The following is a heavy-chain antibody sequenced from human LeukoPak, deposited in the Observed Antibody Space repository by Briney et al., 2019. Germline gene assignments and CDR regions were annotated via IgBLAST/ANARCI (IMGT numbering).Heavy chain of an antibody. CDR1: GGSISSADYY. Sequence: SETLSPTCTVSGGSISSADYYWTWIRQPPGKGLEWIGYIYHSGSTYYNPSLKSRVTISVDRSKNQFSLKLSSVTAADTAVYYCATLTKRYSSSFFDYWGQGTLVTVSS. CDR3: ATLTKRYSSSFFDY. CDR2: IYHSGST. J-gene: IGHJ4*02. V-gene: IGHV4-30-2*01. D-gene: IGHD6-6*01.